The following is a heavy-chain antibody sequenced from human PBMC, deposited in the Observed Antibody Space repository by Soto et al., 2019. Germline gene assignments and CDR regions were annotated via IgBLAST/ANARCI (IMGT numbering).Heavy chain of an antibody. CDR1: GFTFDDYT. CDR2: ISWDGGST. Sequence: GGSLRLSCAASGFTFDDYTKHWVRQAPGKGLEWVSLISWDGGSTYYADSVKGRFTISRDNSKNSLYLQMNSLRTEDTALYYCAKDTVRVVGVSSKKKRRSHKGMDVWGQGTT. CDR3: AKDTVRVVGVSSKKKRRSHKGMDV. D-gene: IGHD1-26*01. V-gene: IGHV3-43*01. J-gene: IGHJ6*02.